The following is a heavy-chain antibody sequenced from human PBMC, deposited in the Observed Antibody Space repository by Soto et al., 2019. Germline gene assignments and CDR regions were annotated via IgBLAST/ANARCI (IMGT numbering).Heavy chain of an antibody. CDR1: GFAFSSYG. D-gene: IGHD5-18*01. Sequence: QAQLVESGGGVVQPGRSLRLSCAASGFAFSSYGMHWVRQAPGRGLEWVAVISYDGSLQHYADSVKGRFTISRDNSKNMVLLQISSLRHEDTAVYYCVSDRGYGHASVPYSWGQGTLVSVSS. J-gene: IGHJ4*02. V-gene: IGHV3-30*03. CDR3: VSDRGYGHASVPYS. CDR2: ISYDGSLQ.